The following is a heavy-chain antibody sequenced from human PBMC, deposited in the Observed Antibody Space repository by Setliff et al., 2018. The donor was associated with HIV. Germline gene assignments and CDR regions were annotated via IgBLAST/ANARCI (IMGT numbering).Heavy chain of an antibody. D-gene: IGHD2-8*01. Sequence: TLSLTCTVSGGSISSHYWSWIRQPPGKGLEWIGSVYYSGSTNYNPSLKSRITISLDTSKSQFSLKLGSVTAADTAVYSCSTVVTLAYCHDGLCPAFDSWGQGALVTVSS. J-gene: IGHJ4*02. CDR3: STVVTLAYCHDGLCPAFDS. V-gene: IGHV4-59*11. CDR1: GGSISSHY. CDR2: VYYSGST.